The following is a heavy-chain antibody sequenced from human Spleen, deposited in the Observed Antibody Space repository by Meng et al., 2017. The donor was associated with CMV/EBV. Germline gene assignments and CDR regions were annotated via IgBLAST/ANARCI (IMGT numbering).Heavy chain of an antibody. CDR3: ARGRQHCTSTSCYGFGIRDRYYYYGMDV. CDR1: GYTFTSYG. D-gene: IGHD2-2*01. Sequence: ASVKVSCKASGYTFTSYGITWVRQAPGQGLEWMGWIGAYNGDTNYAQKLQGRVAMTTDTSTSTAYMELRSLRSDDTAVYYCARGRQHCTSTSCYGFGIRDRYYYYGMDVWGQGTTVTVLL. CDR2: IGAYNGDT. V-gene: IGHV1-18*01. J-gene: IGHJ6*02.